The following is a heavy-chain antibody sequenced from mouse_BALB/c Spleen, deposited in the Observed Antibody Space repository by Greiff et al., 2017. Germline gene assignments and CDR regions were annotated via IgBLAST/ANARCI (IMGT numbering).Heavy chain of an antibody. Sequence: EVKLMESGGGLVQPGGSRKLSCAASGFTFSSFGMHWVRQAPEKGLEWVAYISSGSSTIYYADTVKGRFTISRDNPKNTLFLQMTSLRSEDTAMYYCARSALTNFDYWGQGTTLTVSS. V-gene: IGHV5-17*02. J-gene: IGHJ2*01. CDR2: ISSGSSTI. CDR1: GFTFSSFG. CDR3: ARSALTNFDY. D-gene: IGHD4-1*01.